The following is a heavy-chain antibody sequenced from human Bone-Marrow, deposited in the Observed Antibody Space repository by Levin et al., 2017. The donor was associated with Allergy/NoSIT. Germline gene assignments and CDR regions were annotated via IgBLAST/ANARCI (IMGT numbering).Heavy chain of an antibody. Sequence: SGGSLRLSCVASGFTFRNDWMHWVRQVPGKGLVWVSRVNHDGSESIYADSVRGRFTISRDNARNTVYLQMNSLRAEDTGVYFCTRDGSHGEFADWGQGALVTVST. V-gene: IGHV3-74*01. D-gene: IGHD4-17*01. CDR2: VNHDGSES. CDR3: TRDGSHGEFAD. J-gene: IGHJ4*02. CDR1: GFTFRNDW.